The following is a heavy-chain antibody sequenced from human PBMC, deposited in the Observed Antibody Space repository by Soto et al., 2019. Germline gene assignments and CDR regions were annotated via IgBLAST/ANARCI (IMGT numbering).Heavy chain of an antibody. CDR1: GGSISSSSYY. CDR2: IYYSGST. D-gene: IGHD3-3*01. CDR3: ARLVEFLEWSTKYYFDY. J-gene: IGHJ4*02. Sequence: QLQLQESGPGLVKPSETLSLTCTVSGGSISSSSYYWGWIRQPPGKGLEWIGSIYYSGSTYYNPSLKSRVTLSVDTSKNQFSLKLSSVTAADTAVYYCARLVEFLEWSTKYYFDYWGQGTLVTVSS. V-gene: IGHV4-39*01.